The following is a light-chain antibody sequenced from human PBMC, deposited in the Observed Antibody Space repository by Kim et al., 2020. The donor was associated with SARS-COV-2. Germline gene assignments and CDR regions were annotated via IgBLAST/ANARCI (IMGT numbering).Light chain of an antibody. CDR3: SSYTSSSTYV. CDR2: DVS. J-gene: IGLJ1*01. V-gene: IGLV2-14*01. CDR1: SSDVGGYNY. Sequence: QSALTQPASVSWSPGQSITISCTGTSSDVGGYNYVSWYQQHPGKAPKLMIYDVSKRPSGVSNRLSGSKSGNTASLTISGLQAEDEADYYCSSYTSSSTYVFGTGTKVTVL.